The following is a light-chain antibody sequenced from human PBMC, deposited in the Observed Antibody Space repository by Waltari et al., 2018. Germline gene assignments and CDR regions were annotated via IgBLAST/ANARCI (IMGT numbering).Light chain of an antibody. J-gene: IGLJ3*02. CDR3: ASYTSSSTWV. CDR1: SSDVGGYNS. V-gene: IGLV2-14*03. CDR2: DVS. Sequence: QSALTQPASVSGSPGQSITISCTGTSSDVGGYNSVSWYQQRPGKAPKVMIYDVSYRPSGVSNRFSGSKSGNTASLTISGLQAEDEADYYCASYTSSSTWVFGGGTKLTVL.